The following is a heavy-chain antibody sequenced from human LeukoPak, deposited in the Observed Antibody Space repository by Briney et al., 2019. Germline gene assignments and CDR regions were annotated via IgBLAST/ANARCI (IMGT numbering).Heavy chain of an antibody. Sequence: GRSLRLSCAASGFTFSSYGMHWVRQAPGKGLEWVAVISYDGSNKYYADSVKGRFTISRDNSKNTLYLQMNSLRPEDAAVYYSAKDVEYSSGWYEGGSFDYWGQGILVTVSS. D-gene: IGHD6-19*01. V-gene: IGHV3-30*18. CDR2: ISYDGSNK. J-gene: IGHJ4*02. CDR3: AKDVEYSSGWYEGGSFDY. CDR1: GFTFSSYG.